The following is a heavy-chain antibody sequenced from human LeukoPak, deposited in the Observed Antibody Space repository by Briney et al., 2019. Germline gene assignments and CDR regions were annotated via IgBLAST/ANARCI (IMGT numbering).Heavy chain of an antibody. J-gene: IGHJ6*02. CDR2: ISWNSGSI. V-gene: IGHV3-9*01. Sequence: GGSLRLSCAASGFTFDDYAMHWVRQAPGKGLEWVSGISWNSGSIGYADSVKGRFTISRDNAKNSLYLQMNSLRAEDTALYYCAKERGYYYYGMDVWGQGTTVTVSS. CDR3: AKERGYYYYGMDV. CDR1: GFTFDDYA.